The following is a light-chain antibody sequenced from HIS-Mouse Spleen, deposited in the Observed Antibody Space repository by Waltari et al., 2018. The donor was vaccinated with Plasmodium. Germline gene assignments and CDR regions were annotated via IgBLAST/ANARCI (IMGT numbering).Light chain of an antibody. CDR3: NSRDSSGNHLV. J-gene: IGLJ2*01. CDR1: SLRSPY. V-gene: IGLV3-19*01. Sequence: SSELTQDPAVSVALGQPVRITCQGDSLRSPYESWHQPQPGQAPVLVIYDKNNRPSGIPDRFSGSSSGNTASLTITGAQAEDEADYYCNSRDSSGNHLVFGGGTKLTVL. CDR2: DKN.